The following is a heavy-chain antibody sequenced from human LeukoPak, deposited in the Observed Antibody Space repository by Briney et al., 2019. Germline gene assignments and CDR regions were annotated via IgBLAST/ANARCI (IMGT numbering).Heavy chain of an antibody. CDR1: GYTFSSYG. CDR3: ARDPQVYGDFDNWFDP. Sequence: ASVKVSCKASGYTFSSYGISWGRQAPGQGLEWMGWISAYNGNTNYAPTLQRSVTMTTATSTSTAYLELRSLRSDDTAVYYCARDPQVYGDFDNWFDPWGQGTLVTVSS. D-gene: IGHD4-17*01. J-gene: IGHJ5*02. V-gene: IGHV1-18*01. CDR2: ISAYNGNT.